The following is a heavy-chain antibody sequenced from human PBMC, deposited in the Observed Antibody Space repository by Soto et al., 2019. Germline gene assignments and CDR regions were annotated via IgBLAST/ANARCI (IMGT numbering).Heavy chain of an antibody. CDR1: GFTFSDYA. J-gene: IGHJ6*02. Sequence: GGSLRLSCSASGFTFSDYAMHWVRQSPGKGLEHFSLINRDGTFTFYADSVKGRFTIARDNSKNTLYLQMNSLGGDDTAVYYCVKDHPSLEVWSQGTTVTVSS. CDR2: INRDGTFT. D-gene: IGHD3-10*01. V-gene: IGHV3-64D*06. CDR3: VKDHPSLEV.